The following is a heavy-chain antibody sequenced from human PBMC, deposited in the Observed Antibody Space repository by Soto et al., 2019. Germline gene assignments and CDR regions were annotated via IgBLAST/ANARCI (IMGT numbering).Heavy chain of an antibody. CDR1: GGSISSYY. D-gene: IGHD3-22*01. CDR3: ARLGIDYYDSSGHRRAYFDY. V-gene: IGHV4-59*08. CDR2: IYYSGST. Sequence: SETLSLTCTVSGGSISSYYWRWIRQPPGKGLEWVGFIYYSGSTNYKPYLKSLVTITVDTAKNQFSLQRISVTAADTAVYFCARLGIDYYDSSGHRRAYFDYWGQGTLVTVSS. J-gene: IGHJ4*02.